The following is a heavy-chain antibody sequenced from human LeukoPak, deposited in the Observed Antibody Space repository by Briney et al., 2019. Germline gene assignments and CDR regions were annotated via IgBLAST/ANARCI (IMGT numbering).Heavy chain of an antibody. Sequence: SQTLSLTCTVSGGSISSGGYYWSWIRQPPGKGLEWIGYIYHSGSTYYNPSLKSRVTISVDRSKNQFSLKLSSVTAADTAVYYCAREDRDYWYFDLWGRGTLVTVSS. J-gene: IGHJ2*01. CDR1: GGSISSGGYY. CDR2: IYHSGST. CDR3: AREDRDYWYFDL. D-gene: IGHD1-14*01. V-gene: IGHV4-30-2*01.